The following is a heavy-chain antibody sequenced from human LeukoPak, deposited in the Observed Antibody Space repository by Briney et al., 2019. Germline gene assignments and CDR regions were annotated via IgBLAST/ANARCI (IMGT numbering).Heavy chain of an antibody. D-gene: IGHD6-13*01. J-gene: IGHJ5*02. CDR3: ARGVSGWYATNWFDP. CDR1: GYTFTGYY. Sequence: ASVKVSCKASGYTFTGYYMHWVRQAPGQGLEWMGIINPRGGSTSYAQKFQGRVTMTRDMSTSTVYMELSSLRSEDTAVYYCARGVSGWYATNWFDPWGQGTLVTVSS. CDR2: INPRGGST. V-gene: IGHV1-46*01.